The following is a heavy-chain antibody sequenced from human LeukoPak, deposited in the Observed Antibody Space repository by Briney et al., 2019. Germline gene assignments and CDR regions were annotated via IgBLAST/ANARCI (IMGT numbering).Heavy chain of an antibody. CDR1: GFTFSSYA. Sequence: PGRSLRLSCAAAGFTFSSYAMHWVRQAPGKGLEWVAVISYDGSNKYYADSVKGRFTISRDNSKNTLYLQMNSLRAEDTAVYYCARDRSGDYVLDYWGQGTLVTVSS. V-gene: IGHV3-30-3*01. J-gene: IGHJ4*02. CDR3: ARDRSGDYVLDY. CDR2: ISYDGSNK. D-gene: IGHD4-17*01.